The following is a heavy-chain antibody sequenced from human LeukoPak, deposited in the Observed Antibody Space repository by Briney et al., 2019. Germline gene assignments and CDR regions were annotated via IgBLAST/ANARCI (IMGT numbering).Heavy chain of an antibody. D-gene: IGHD3-22*01. Sequence: PGGSLRLSCAASGFTFDDYAMHWVRQAPGKGLEWVSGISWNSGSIGYADSVKGRFTISRDNAKNSLYLQMNSLRAEDTALYYCAKDIGYYYDSSGYLDYWGQGTLVTVSS. CDR2: ISWNSGSI. J-gene: IGHJ4*02. CDR3: AKDIGYYYDSSGYLDY. CDR1: GFTFDDYA. V-gene: IGHV3-9*01.